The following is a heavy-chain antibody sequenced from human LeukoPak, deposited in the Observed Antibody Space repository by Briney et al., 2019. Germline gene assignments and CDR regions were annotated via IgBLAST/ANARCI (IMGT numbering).Heavy chain of an antibody. V-gene: IGHV1-2*02. D-gene: IGHD6-6*01. J-gene: IGHJ4*02. Sequence: GASVKVSCKASGYTFTGYYMHWVRQAPGQGLEWMGWINPNSGGTNYAQKFQGRVTMTRDTSISTAYMELSRLRSDDTAVYYCATPFGYCSSSSLFNYWGQGTLVTVSS. CDR2: INPNSGGT. CDR3: ATPFGYCSSSSLFNY. CDR1: GYTFTGYY.